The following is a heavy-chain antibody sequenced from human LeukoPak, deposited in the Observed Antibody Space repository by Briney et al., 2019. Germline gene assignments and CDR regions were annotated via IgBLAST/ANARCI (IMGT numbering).Heavy chain of an antibody. J-gene: IGHJ6*02. V-gene: IGHV3-7*01. CDR3: ASILVGMVRSVNYYYYGMDV. Sequence: GGFLRLSCAASGFTFSSYWMSWVRQAPGKGLEWVANIKQDGSEKYYVDSVKGRFTISRDNAKNSLYLQMNSLRAEDTAVYYCASILVGMVRSVNYYYYGMDVWGQGTTVTVSS. CDR1: GFTFSSYW. CDR2: IKQDGSEK. D-gene: IGHD1-26*01.